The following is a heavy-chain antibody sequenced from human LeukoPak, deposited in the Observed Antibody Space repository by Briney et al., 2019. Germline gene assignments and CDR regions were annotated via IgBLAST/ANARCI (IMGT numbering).Heavy chain of an antibody. Sequence: PGGSLRLSCAASGFTFSSYSMNWVRQAPGKGLGWVSSISSSSSYIYYADSVKGRFTISRDNAKNSLYLQMNSLRAEDTAVYYCKSGGAAPGAFDYWGQGALVTVSS. D-gene: IGHD6-13*01. CDR1: GFTFSSYS. J-gene: IGHJ4*02. CDR2: ISSSSSYI. CDR3: KSGGAAPGAFDY. V-gene: IGHV3-21*01.